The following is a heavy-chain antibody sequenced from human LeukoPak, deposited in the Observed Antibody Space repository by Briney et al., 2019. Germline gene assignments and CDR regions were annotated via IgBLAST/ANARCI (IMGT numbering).Heavy chain of an antibody. J-gene: IGHJ3*02. CDR3: AKGISGRSGYSHDAFDS. D-gene: IGHD3-3*01. CDR2: ISGSGGST. V-gene: IGHV3-23*01. Sequence: GGSLRLSCAASGFTFSSYAMSWVRQAPGKGLEWVSAISGSGGSTYYADSVKGRFTISRDNSKNTLYLQMNSLRAEDTAVYYCAKGISGRSGYSHDAFDSWGQGTMVTVSS. CDR1: GFTFSSYA.